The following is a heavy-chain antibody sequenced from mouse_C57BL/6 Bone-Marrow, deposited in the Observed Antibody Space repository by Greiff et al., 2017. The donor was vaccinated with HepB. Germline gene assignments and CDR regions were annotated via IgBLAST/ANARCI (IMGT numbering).Heavy chain of an antibody. J-gene: IGHJ3*01. Sequence: QVTLKECGPGILQPSQTLSLTCSFSGFSLSTFGMGVGWIRQPSGKGLEWLAHIWWDDDKYYNPALKSRLTISKDTSKNQVFLKIANVDTADTATYYCARIVPDGYQGAWFAYWGQGTLVTVSA. CDR1: GFSLSTFGMG. V-gene: IGHV8-8*01. D-gene: IGHD2-3*01. CDR2: IWWDDDK. CDR3: ARIVPDGYQGAWFAY.